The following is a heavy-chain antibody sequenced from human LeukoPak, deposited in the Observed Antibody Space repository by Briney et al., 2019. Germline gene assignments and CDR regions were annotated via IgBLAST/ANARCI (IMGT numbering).Heavy chain of an antibody. CDR2: ISSGGGNT. V-gene: IGHV3-23*01. D-gene: IGHD3-16*01. CDR3: AKVVGDGTYYYYGVDV. Sequence: PGGSLRLSCAASGFTFSSYAMNWVRQAPGKGLDWVSGISSGGGNTYYADSVKGRFTISRDNSKNTLNLQMNGLRAEDTAVYYCAKVVGDGTYYYYGVDVWGQGTTVTVSS. CDR1: GFTFSSYA. J-gene: IGHJ6*02.